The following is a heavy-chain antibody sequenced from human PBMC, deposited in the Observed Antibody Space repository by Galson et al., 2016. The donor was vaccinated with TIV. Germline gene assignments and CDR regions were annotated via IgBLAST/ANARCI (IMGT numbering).Heavy chain of an antibody. Sequence: SLRLSCAASGFAFSRYSMNWVRQAPGKGLEWISYISSSSSTIYYVDSVKGRFTVSRDNAKNSLYLQMDSLRADDTAAYYCYGSGSYYPLAYWGQGTLVIASS. CDR2: ISSSSSTI. V-gene: IGHV3-48*04. J-gene: IGHJ4*02. CDR3: YGSGSYYPLAY. D-gene: IGHD3-10*01. CDR1: GFAFSRYS.